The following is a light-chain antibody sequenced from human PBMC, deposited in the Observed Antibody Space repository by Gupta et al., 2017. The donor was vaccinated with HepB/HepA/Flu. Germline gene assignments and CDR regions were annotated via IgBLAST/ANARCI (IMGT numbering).Light chain of an antibody. CDR1: QSISSY. V-gene: IGKV1-39*01. CDR3: QQSDSTLIT. J-gene: IGKJ5*01. CDR2: AAS. Sequence: DIQMTQSPSSLSASVGDRVTITCRASQSISSYLNWYQQKPGKAPKLLIYAASSLQSRVPSRFSGSGSGTDFTLTISRLQPEDFATYYCQQSDSTLITFGQGTLMEIK.